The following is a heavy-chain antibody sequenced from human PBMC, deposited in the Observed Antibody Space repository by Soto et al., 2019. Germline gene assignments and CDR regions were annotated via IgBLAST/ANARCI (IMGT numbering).Heavy chain of an antibody. D-gene: IGHD2-2*01. CDR3: AREDRYQLLFAFDY. CDR2: IYYSGST. V-gene: IGHV4-31*03. J-gene: IGHJ4*02. Sequence: SETLSLTCTVSGGSISSGGYYWSWIRQHPGKGLEWIGYIYYSGSTYYNPSLKSRVTISVDTSKTQFSLKLSSVTAADTAVYYCAREDRYQLLFAFDYWGQGTLVTVSP. CDR1: GGSISSGGYY.